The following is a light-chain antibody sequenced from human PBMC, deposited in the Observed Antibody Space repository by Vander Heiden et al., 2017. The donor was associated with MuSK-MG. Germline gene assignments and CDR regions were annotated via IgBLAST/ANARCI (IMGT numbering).Light chain of an antibody. CDR3: QSADNSGTYSV. Sequence: SYELTQSPSMSVSPGPTDRITCSGDALPKQSAYWYQQKPGQAPVLVIYKDNERPSGIPERFSGSSSGTTVTLTISRVQAEDEADYYCQSADNSGTYSVFGGGTQLTVL. V-gene: IGLV3-25*03. CDR1: ALPKQS. CDR2: KDN. J-gene: IGLJ7*01.